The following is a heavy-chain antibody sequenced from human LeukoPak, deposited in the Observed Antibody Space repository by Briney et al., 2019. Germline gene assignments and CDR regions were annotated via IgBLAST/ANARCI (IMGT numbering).Heavy chain of an antibody. CDR2: VNHSGST. Sequence: SETLSLTCAVYGGSLSGYYWSWIRKPPGKGLEWIGEVNHSGSTNYNPSLKSRVTISVDTSKNQFSLKLSSVTAADTAVYYCARGPGGSSSSDFDYWGQGTLVTVSS. V-gene: IGHV4-34*01. CDR3: ARGPGGSSSSDFDY. J-gene: IGHJ4*02. CDR1: GGSLSGYY. D-gene: IGHD6-6*01.